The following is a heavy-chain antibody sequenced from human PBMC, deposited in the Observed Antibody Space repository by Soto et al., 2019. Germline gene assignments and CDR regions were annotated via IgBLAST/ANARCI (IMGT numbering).Heavy chain of an antibody. V-gene: IGHV4-30-2*01. D-gene: IGHD3-16*02. CDR2: IYHSGST. Sequence: SETLSLTCAVSGGSISSGGYSWSWIRQPPGKGREWIGYIYHSGSTYYNPSLKSRVTISVDRSKNQFSLKLSSVTAADTAVYYCARDQRSRLGELSFHYWGQGTLVTVSS. CDR1: GGSISSGGYS. J-gene: IGHJ4*02. CDR3: ARDQRSRLGELSFHY.